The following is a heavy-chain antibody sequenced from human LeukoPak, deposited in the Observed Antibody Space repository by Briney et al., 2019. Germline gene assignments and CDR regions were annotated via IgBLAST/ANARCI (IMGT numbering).Heavy chain of an antibody. CDR3: ARLAKCDGNCYSFDL. Sequence: SETLSLTCDVSGDSISSHPWSWIRQPPGKGLDYIGFIDYNGNTNYNPSLKSRVTISLDIFKNQFSLNPNSVSAADTAVYYCARLAKCDGNCYSFDLWGQGMLVTVSS. V-gene: IGHV4-59*11. D-gene: IGHD2-21*02. CDR2: IDYNGNT. CDR1: GDSISSHP. J-gene: IGHJ4*02.